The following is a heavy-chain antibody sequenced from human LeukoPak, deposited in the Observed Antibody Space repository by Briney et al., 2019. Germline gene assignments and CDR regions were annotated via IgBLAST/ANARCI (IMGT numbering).Heavy chain of an antibody. CDR3: ARARPDSSGNFDY. CDR1: GGSISSGGYY. J-gene: IGHJ4*02. Sequence: SETLSLTCTVSGGSISSGGYYWSWIRQHPGQGLEWIGYIYYSGSTYYNPSLKSRVTISVDTSKNQFSLKLSSVTAADTAVYYCARARPDSSGNFDYWGQGTLVTVSS. D-gene: IGHD3-22*01. CDR2: IYYSGST. V-gene: IGHV4-31*03.